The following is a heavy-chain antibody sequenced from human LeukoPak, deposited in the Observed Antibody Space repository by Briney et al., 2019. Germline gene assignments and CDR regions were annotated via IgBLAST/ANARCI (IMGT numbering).Heavy chain of an antibody. CDR2: ISWNSGSI. CDR3: AKDTGGSIVGARGAFDI. D-gene: IGHD1-26*01. V-gene: IGHV3-9*01. J-gene: IGHJ3*02. CDR1: GFTFDDYA. Sequence: GGSLRLSCAASGFTFDDYAMHWVRQAPGKDLEWVSGISWNSGSIGYADSVKGRFTISRDNAKNSLYLQMNSLRAEDTALYYCAKDTGGSIVGARGAFDIWGQGTMVTVSS.